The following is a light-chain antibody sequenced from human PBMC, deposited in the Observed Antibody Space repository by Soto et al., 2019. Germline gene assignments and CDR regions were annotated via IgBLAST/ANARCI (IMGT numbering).Light chain of an antibody. V-gene: IGKV1-33*01. CDR2: DAS. CDR1: QDISNY. Sequence: DIQMTQSPSSLSASVGDRVTITCQASQDISNYLNWYQQKPGKAPKLLIYDASNLETGVPSRFSGSGSATDFTFTISSLQPEDIATYYCQQYDNLLGFTFGPGTKVDIK. J-gene: IGKJ3*01. CDR3: QQYDNLLGFT.